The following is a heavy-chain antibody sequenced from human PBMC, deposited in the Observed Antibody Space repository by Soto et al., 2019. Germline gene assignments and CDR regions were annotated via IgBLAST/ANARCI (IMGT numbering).Heavy chain of an antibody. CDR2: IYHSGST. Sequence: SVTLSLTCAVSGGSISSGGYSWSWIRQPPGKGLEWIGYIYHSGSTYYNPSLKSRVTISVDRSKNQFSLKLSSVTAADTAVYYCARSLGELSFTNWFDPWGQGTLVTVSS. D-gene: IGHD3-16*02. CDR1: GGSISSGGYS. V-gene: IGHV4-30-2*01. CDR3: ARSLGELSFTNWFDP. J-gene: IGHJ5*02.